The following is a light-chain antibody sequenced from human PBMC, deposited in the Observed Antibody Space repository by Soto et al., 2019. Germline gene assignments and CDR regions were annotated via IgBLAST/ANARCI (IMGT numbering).Light chain of an antibody. CDR3: QQYKNWPAYT. CDR1: HTVVYS. Sequence: EIMMTQSPATLSLSPGEGATLSCRASHTVVYSLAWYQQKPGQAPRLLIYGASTRVTGIPARFSVSGSQTEFTLTISILQSYDVAVYYCQQYKNWPAYTVGQGTKLEIK. J-gene: IGKJ2*01. CDR2: GAS. V-gene: IGKV3-15*01.